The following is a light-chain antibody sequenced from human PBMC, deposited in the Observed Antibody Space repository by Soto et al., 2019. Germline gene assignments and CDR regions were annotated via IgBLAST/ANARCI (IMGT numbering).Light chain of an antibody. V-gene: IGKV3-15*01. CDR2: DAS. CDR1: HSVSSN. Sequence: EIVMTQSPPTLSVSPGERATLSCRASHSVSSNLAWYQQKPGQAPRLIIYDASTMATGIPARFSGGGSGTEFTLTISSLQSVDFAVYYCQQSDNWASITFGQGTRLEIK. CDR3: QQSDNWASIT. J-gene: IGKJ5*01.